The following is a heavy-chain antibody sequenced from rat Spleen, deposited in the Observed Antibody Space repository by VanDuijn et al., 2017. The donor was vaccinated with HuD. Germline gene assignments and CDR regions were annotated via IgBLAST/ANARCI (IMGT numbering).Heavy chain of an antibody. Sequence: EVQLVESDGGLVQPGGAMKLSCAASGFSLSSFPMAWVRQAPAKGLEWVATISIIAGGTYYRDSVKGRFTISRDNARSTLYLQMNRLRSEDTATYYCARLGGGYSEPSFAYWGQGTLVTVSS. J-gene: IGHJ3*01. V-gene: IGHV5-46*01. D-gene: IGHD1-11*01. CDR3: ARLGGGYSEPSFAY. CDR1: GFSLSSFP. CDR2: ISIIAGGT.